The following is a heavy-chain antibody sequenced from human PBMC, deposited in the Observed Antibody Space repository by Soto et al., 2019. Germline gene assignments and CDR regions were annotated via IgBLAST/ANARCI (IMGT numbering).Heavy chain of an antibody. CDR3: ARIERKLGYCSSTSCRYYYYGMDV. Sequence: SETLSLISNVSCGSISSGRYFRGWFRETPGKGLEWNGIIYYSGSTYYNPSLKSRVTISVDTSKNQFSLKLSSVTAADTAVYYCARIERKLGYCSSTSCRYYYYGMDVWGQGTTVTVSS. D-gene: IGHD2-2*01. CDR2: IYYSGST. CDR1: CGSISSGRYF. J-gene: IGHJ6*02. V-gene: IGHV4-39*01.